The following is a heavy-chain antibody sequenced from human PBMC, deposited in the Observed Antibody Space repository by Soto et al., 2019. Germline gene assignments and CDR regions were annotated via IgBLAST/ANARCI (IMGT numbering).Heavy chain of an antibody. CDR1: GYTFTSYG. J-gene: IGHJ4*02. CDR3: ARDVYYYDSSGYYLLLDY. CDR2: ISAYNGNT. D-gene: IGHD3-22*01. V-gene: IGHV1-18*01. Sequence: ASVKVSCKASGYTFTSYGISWVRQAPGQGLEWMGWISAYNGNTNYAQKLQGRVTMTTDTSTSTAYMELRSLRSDDTAVYYCARDVYYYDSSGYYLLLDYWGQGTLVTVSS.